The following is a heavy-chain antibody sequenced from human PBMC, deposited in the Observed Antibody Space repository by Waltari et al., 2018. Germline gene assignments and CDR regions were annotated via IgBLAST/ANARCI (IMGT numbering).Heavy chain of an antibody. D-gene: IGHD7-27*01. Sequence: EVQLVQSGAEVRKPGESLKISCKASGYTFTNFSIAWVRQMPGKGLEWMGIVYPGDGETIYSPSFQGQVTIAADKSINTAYLQWNSLKTSDTAIYYCARDHLSLTAYYFDYGGQGTLVTVSS. CDR3: ARDHLSLTAYYFDY. CDR1: GYTFTNFS. J-gene: IGHJ4*02. V-gene: IGHV5-51*01. CDR2: VYPGDGET.